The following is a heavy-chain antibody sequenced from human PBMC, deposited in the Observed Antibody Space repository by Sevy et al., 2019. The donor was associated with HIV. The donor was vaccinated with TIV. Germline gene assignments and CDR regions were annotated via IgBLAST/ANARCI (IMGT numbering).Heavy chain of an antibody. J-gene: IGHJ4*02. CDR2: MKEDGSEK. CDR1: GFTFSSYW. D-gene: IGHD5-18*01. V-gene: IGHV3-7*01. Sequence: GGSLRLSCAASGFTFSSYWMSWVRQAPGKGLEWVATMKEDGSEKSYVDSVKGRFTISRDNAKNSLYLQMNSLRVDDTALYYCVREGLGGFSYSLDCWGPGTLVTVSS. CDR3: VREGLGGFSYSLDC.